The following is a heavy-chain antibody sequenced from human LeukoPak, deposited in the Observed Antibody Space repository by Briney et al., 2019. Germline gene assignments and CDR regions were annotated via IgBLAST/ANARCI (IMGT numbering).Heavy chain of an antibody. Sequence: SETLSHTCTVSGGSISSGSYYWSWIRQPAGKGLEWIGRIYTSGSTNYNPSLKSRVTISVDTSKNQFSLKLSSVTAADTAVYYCARGHSRYYYGMDVWGQGTTVTVSS. CDR3: ARGHSRYYYGMDV. V-gene: IGHV4-61*02. J-gene: IGHJ6*02. CDR2: IYTSGST. CDR1: GGSISSGSYY.